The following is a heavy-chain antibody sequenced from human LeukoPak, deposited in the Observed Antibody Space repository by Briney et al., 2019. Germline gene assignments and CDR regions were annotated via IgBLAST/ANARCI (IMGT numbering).Heavy chain of an antibody. Sequence: PSETLSLTCTVSGGSISSGGYYWSWIRQPPGKGLEWIGYIYHSGSTYYNPSLKSRVTISVDRSKDQFSLKLSSVTAADTAVYYCARVEYYDFWSGYPDYWGQGTLVTVSS. CDR3: ARVEYYDFWSGYPDY. D-gene: IGHD3-3*01. J-gene: IGHJ4*02. V-gene: IGHV4-30-2*01. CDR1: GGSISSGGYY. CDR2: IYHSGST.